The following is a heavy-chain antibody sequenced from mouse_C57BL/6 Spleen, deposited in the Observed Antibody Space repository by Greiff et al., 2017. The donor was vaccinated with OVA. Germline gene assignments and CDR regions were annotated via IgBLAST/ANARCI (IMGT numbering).Heavy chain of an antibody. D-gene: IGHD2-1*01. CDR3: ARRVYYGNFDYYAMDY. Sequence: EVQVVESGGDLVKPGGSLKLSCAASGFTFSSYGMSWVRQTPDKRLEWVATISSGGSYTYYPDSVKGRFTISRDNAKNTLYLQMSSLKSEDTAMYYCARRVYYGNFDYYAMDYWGQGTSVTVSS. J-gene: IGHJ4*01. CDR2: ISSGGSYT. CDR1: GFTFSSYG. V-gene: IGHV5-6*01.